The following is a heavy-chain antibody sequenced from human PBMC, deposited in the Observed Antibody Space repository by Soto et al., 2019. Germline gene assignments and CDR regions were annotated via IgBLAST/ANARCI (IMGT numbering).Heavy chain of an antibody. Sequence: PSETLSLTCTVSGGSISSSSHYWGWIRQPPGEGLEWIGRIYYSGSTNYNPSLKSRVTISVDKSKNQFSLKLSSVTAADTAVYYCAREIASWSIAAAGTRWFDPWGQGTLVTVSS. V-gene: IGHV4-39*07. CDR1: GGSISSSSHY. CDR2: IYYSGST. D-gene: IGHD6-13*01. J-gene: IGHJ5*02. CDR3: AREIASWSIAAAGTRWFDP.